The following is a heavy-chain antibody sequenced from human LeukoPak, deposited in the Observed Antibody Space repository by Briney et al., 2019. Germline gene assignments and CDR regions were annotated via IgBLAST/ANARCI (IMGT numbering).Heavy chain of an antibody. CDR2: ISGSGGST. Sequence: GGSLRLSCAASGFTVSSNYMSWVRQAPAKGLEWVSTISGSGGSTYYADSVKGRFTISRDNSKNTVYLQMNSLRAEDTAVYYCAKVRLAAAGTRASDALDIWGQGTMVTVSS. CDR3: AKVRLAAAGTRASDALDI. CDR1: GFTVSSNY. J-gene: IGHJ3*02. D-gene: IGHD6-13*01. V-gene: IGHV3-23*01.